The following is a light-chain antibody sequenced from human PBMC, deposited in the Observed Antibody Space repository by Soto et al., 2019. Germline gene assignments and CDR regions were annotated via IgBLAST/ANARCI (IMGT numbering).Light chain of an antibody. CDR3: QAWDSSTVI. CDR1: KLGDKY. Sequence: SYELTQPPSVSVSPGQTASITCSGEKLGDKYACWYQQKPGQSPILVIYKDSKRPSGIPERFSGSNSGNTATLTISGTQAMDEADYYCQAWDSSTVIFGGGTQLTVL. CDR2: KDS. V-gene: IGLV3-1*01. J-gene: IGLJ2*01.